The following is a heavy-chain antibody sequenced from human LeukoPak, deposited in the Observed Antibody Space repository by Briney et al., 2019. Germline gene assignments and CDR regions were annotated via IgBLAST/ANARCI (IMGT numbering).Heavy chain of an antibody. Sequence: GGSLRLSCAASGFTFSSYAMHWVRQAPGKGLEWVAVISYDGSNKYYVDSVKGRFTISRDNSKNTLYLRMNSLRAEDTAVYYCAREYCSSSSCLYGMDVWGKGTTVTVSS. D-gene: IGHD2-2*01. V-gene: IGHV3-30*04. CDR1: GFTFSSYA. CDR2: ISYDGSNK. CDR3: AREYCSSSSCLYGMDV. J-gene: IGHJ6*04.